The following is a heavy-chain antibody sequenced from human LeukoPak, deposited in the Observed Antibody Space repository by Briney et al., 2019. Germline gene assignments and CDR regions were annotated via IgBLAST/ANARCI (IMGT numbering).Heavy chain of an antibody. D-gene: IGHD3-10*01. CDR3: ARHFRREVLIGSAFDI. J-gene: IGHJ3*02. CDR2: IYTSGST. V-gene: IGHV4-61*02. Sequence: PSQTLSLTCTVSGGSISSGSYYWSWIRQPAGKGLEWIGRIYTSGSTNYNPSLKSRVTISVDTSKNQFSLNLGAVTDADTAVYYCARHFRREVLIGSAFDIWGQGTMVTVSS. CDR1: GGSISSGSYY.